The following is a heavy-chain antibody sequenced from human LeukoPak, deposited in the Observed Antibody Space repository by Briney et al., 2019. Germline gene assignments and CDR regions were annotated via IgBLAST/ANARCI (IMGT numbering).Heavy chain of an antibody. V-gene: IGHV4-38-2*01. Sequence: PSETLSLTCAVSGYSISSGYYWGWIRQPPGKGLEWIGSIYHSGSTYYNPSLKSRVTISVDTSKSQFSLKLSSVTAADTAIYFCARRGLRFLESVKYSWFDPWGQGTLVTVSS. D-gene: IGHD3-3*01. CDR1: GYSISSGYY. CDR3: ARRGLRFLESVKYSWFDP. J-gene: IGHJ5*02. CDR2: IYHSGST.